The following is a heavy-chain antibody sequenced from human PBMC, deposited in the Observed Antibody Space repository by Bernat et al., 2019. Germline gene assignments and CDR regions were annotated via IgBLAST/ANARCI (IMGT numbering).Heavy chain of an antibody. V-gene: IGHV4-34*01. CDR3: ARGRGFQQQLPGWFDP. J-gene: IGHJ5*02. CDR2: INHSGST. CDR1: GGSFSGYY. D-gene: IGHD6-13*01. Sequence: QVQLQQWGAGLLKPSETLSLTCAVYGGSFSGYYWSWIRQPPGKGREWIGEINHSGSTNYNPSLKSRVTISVDTSKNQFSLKLSSVTAADTAVYYCARGRGFQQQLPGWFDPWGQGTLVTVSS.